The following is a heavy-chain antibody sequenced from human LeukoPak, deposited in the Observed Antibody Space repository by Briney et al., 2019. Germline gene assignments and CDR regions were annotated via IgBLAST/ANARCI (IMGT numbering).Heavy chain of an antibody. CDR3: ARASRWLQRRVHNYYGMDV. J-gene: IGHJ6*02. CDR2: INHSGST. V-gene: IGHV4-34*01. D-gene: IGHD5-24*01. Sequence: SETLSLTCAVYGGSFSGYYWSWIRQPPGKGLEWIGEINHSGSTNYNPSLKSRVTISVDTSMNQFSLKLSSVTAADTAVYYCARASRWLQRRVHNYYGMDVWGQGTTVTVSS. CDR1: GGSFSGYY.